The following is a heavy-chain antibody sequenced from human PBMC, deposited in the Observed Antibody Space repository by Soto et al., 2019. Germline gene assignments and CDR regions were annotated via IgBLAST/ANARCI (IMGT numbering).Heavy chain of an antibody. Sequence: GGSLRLSCAASGLIFSDYHMDLVSQAPGKGLEWVGRIRRKANSYTTEYAASVKGRFTISRDDSKNSLYLQMNSLKSEDTAVYYCAMLGGWSGGSSGMDVWGQGTTVTVSS. V-gene: IGHV3-72*01. CDR1: GLIFSDYH. D-gene: IGHD6-19*01. CDR3: AMLGGWSGGSSGMDV. J-gene: IGHJ6*02. CDR2: IRRKANSYTT.